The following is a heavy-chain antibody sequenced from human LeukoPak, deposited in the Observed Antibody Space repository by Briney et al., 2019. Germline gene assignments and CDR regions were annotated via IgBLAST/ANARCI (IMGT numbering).Heavy chain of an antibody. CDR3: ARGSTYYESSGQVPFDY. J-gene: IGHJ4*02. Sequence: ASVKVSCKASGYTLTDYYMHWVRQAPGQGLEWMGRINPNSGGTNYAQKFQGRVTMTRDTSISTVYMELSRLRSDDTAVYYCARGSTYYESSGQVPFDYWGQGTLVTVSS. CDR1: GYTLTDYY. D-gene: IGHD3-22*01. V-gene: IGHV1-2*06. CDR2: INPNSGGT.